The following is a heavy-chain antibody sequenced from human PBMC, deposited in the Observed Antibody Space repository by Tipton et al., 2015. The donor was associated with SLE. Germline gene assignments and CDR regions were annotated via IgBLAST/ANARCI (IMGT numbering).Heavy chain of an antibody. CDR3: ARGDSSWYYSQAFDI. D-gene: IGHD6-13*01. J-gene: IGHJ3*02. Sequence: LRLSCTVSGGSISSSSYYWGWIRQPPGKGLEWIGSIYYSGSTYYNPSLKSRVTISVDTSKNQFSLKLSSVTAADTAVYYCARGDSSWYYSQAFDIWGQGTMVTVSS. CDR1: GGSISSSSYY. V-gene: IGHV4-39*07. CDR2: IYYSGST.